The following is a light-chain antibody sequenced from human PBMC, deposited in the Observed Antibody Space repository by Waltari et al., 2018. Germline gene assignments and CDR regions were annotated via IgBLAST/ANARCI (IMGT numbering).Light chain of an antibody. CDR2: SDN. Sequence: QSVLTQPPSPSGTPGQTVTMSCSGSHSNIGNNPINWYQQLPGTAPKLVIYSDNQRPSGVPDRFSGSASGAPASLAIRGLQSDDEADYYCATWDDSLNGVLFGGGTKLTVL. CDR3: ATWDDSLNGVL. V-gene: IGLV1-44*01. CDR1: HSNIGNNP. J-gene: IGLJ2*01.